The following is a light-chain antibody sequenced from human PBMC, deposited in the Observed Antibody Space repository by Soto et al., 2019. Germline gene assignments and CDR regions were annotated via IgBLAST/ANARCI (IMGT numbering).Light chain of an antibody. CDR1: SSDVGAYNF. J-gene: IGLJ1*01. CDR2: EVT. Sequence: QSVLTQPASVSWSPGQSITISCTGSSSDVGAYNFVSWYQHHPGKAPNLILYEVTTRPSGVSRPFSGAKSGHTASLTISGLQADDEANYYGSSYTSSNTPYVFGTGTKVTVL. V-gene: IGLV2-14*01. CDR3: SSYTSSNTPYV.